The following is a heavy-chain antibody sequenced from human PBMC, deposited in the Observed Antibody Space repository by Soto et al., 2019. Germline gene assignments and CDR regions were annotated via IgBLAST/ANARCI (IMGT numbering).Heavy chain of an antibody. CDR3: ARVGTLRGRPYYYMDV. CDR2: MNPNSGNT. J-gene: IGHJ6*03. D-gene: IGHD5-12*01. CDR1: RYTFTSYD. Sequence: QVQLVQSGAEVKKPGASVKVSCKASRYTFTSYDINWVRQATGQGLEWMGWMNPNSGNTGYAQKFQGRVTMTRKTSISTAYMELSSLRSEDTAVYYCARVGTLRGRPYYYMDVWGKGTTVTVSS. V-gene: IGHV1-8*01.